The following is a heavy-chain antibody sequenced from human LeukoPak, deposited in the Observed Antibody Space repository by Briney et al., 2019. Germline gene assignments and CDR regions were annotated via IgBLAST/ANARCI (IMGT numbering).Heavy chain of an antibody. CDR1: AYSFTNYW. J-gene: IGHJ4*02. V-gene: IGHV5-10-1*01. CDR2: IDPSDSYT. Sequence: GESLKISCKGSAYSFTNYWISCVRQMPGKGLEWMGRIDPSDSYTTYSPSFQGHVTISADKSINTAYLQRSRLKASDTAMYYCARHATSYYFDYWGQGILVAVSS. CDR3: ARHATSYYFDY.